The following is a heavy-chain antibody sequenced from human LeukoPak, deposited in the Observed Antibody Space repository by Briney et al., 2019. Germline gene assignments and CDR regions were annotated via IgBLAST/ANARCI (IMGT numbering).Heavy chain of an antibody. CDR1: GYTLTELS. D-gene: IGHD6-19*01. J-gene: IGHJ4*02. V-gene: IGHV1-24*01. CDR3: ARALMPSIAVANLLDY. Sequence: ASVKVSCKVSGYTLTELSMHWVRQAPGKGLEWMGGFDPEDGETIYAQKFQGRVTMTEDKSTSTAYMELSSLRSEDTAVYYCARALMPSIAVANLLDYWDQGTLVTVSS. CDR2: FDPEDGET.